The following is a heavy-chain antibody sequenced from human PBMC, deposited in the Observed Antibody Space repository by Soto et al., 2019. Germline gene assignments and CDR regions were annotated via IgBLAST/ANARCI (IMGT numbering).Heavy chain of an antibody. D-gene: IGHD6-13*01. CDR1: GYIFTNYY. Sequence: ASVKVSCKASGYIFTNYYIHWVRQAPGQGLEWMAIVNPLPTSGSTNYAQKFQGRVTVTRDTSTSTVYLELSSLRSDDTAVYYCARDLAAAAYWGQGTLVTVSS. CDR3: ARDLAAAAY. CDR2: VNPLPTSGST. V-gene: IGHV1-46*01. J-gene: IGHJ4*02.